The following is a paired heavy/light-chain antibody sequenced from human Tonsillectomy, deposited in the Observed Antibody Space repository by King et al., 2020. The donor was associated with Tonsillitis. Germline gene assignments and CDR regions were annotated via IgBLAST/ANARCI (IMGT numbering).Light chain of an antibody. V-gene: IGKV3-15*01. CDR1: QSVGSN. CDR3: QQNKEWPT. J-gene: IGKJ4*01. Sequence: EIVMTQSPATLSVSLGKRVTLSCRASQSVGSNLAWYQQKPGQAPRLLIYGASTRATGIPARFSGSGSGTEFTLSISSLQSEDFAVYYCQQNKEWPTFGGGTKVEIK. CDR2: GAS.
Heavy chain of an antibody. D-gene: IGHD3-22*01. CDR1: GFTFSSSA. Sequence: EVHLLQSGGGFVQPGGSLRLSCAASGFTFSSSAMSWVRQAPGKGLEWVSSISGSGGSTYYADSVKGRFPISRDNSKNTLYLQMNSLRAEDTAVYYCAKSYYDSSDYYLGDDAFDIWGQGTMVTVSS. CDR2: ISGSGGST. CDR3: AKSYYDSSDYYLGDDAFDI. V-gene: IGHV3-23*01. J-gene: IGHJ3*02.